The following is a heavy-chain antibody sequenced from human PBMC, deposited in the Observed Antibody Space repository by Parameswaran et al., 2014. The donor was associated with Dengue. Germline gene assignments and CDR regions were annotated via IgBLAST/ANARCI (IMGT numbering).Heavy chain of an antibody. D-gene: IGHD4-11*01. CDR2: IYYSGST. Sequence: RWIRQPPGKGLEWIGHIYYSGSTDYNPSLKSRVTMSVDTSKNQFSLKLSSVTAADTAVYYCARSDYLDPIIEFWGQGTLVTVSS. CDR3: ARSDYLDPIIEF. J-gene: IGHJ4*02. V-gene: IGHV4-59*01.